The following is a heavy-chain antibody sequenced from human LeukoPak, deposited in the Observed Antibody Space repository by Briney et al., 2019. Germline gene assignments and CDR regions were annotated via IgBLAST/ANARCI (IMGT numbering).Heavy chain of an antibody. D-gene: IGHD2-8*01. CDR2: IYSGGST. V-gene: IGHV3-53*01. Sequence: PGGSLRLSCAASGFTVSSNYMSWVHQAPGKGLEWVSVIYSGGSTYYADSVKGRFTISRDNSKNTLYLQMNSLRAEDTAVYYCGTGPPLYRAYDYYMDVWGKGTTVTVSS. J-gene: IGHJ6*03. CDR3: GTGPPLYRAYDYYMDV. CDR1: GFTVSSNY.